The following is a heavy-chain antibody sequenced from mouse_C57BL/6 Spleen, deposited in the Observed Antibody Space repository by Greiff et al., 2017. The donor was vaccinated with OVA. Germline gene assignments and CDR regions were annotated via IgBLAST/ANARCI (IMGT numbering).Heavy chain of an antibody. J-gene: IGHJ1*03. V-gene: IGHV1-22*01. D-gene: IGHD4-1*01. CDR2: INPNNGGT. CDR3: ARRTTGTDWYFDV. CDR1: GYTFTDYN. Sequence: VQLQQSGPELVKPGASVKMSCKASGYTFTDYNMHWVKQSHGKSLEWIGYINPNNGGTSYNQKFKGKATLTVNKSSSTAYMELRSLTSEESAVYCYARRTTGTDWYFDVWGTGTTVTVSS.